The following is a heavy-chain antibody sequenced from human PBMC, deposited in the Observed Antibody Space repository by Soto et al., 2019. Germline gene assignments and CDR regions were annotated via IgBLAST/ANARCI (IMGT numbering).Heavy chain of an antibody. J-gene: IGHJ5*02. CDR3: ASDLGHYGDYHRKGWFDP. D-gene: IGHD4-17*01. Sequence: QVQLVESGGGLVKPGGSLRLSCAASGFTFSDYYMSWIRQAPGKGLEWVSYISSSGSTIYYADSVKGRFTISRDNAKNSLYLQMNRLRGEDTAVYYCASDLGHYGDYHRKGWFDPWGQGTLVTVSS. CDR2: ISSSGSTI. CDR1: GFTFSDYY. V-gene: IGHV3-11*01.